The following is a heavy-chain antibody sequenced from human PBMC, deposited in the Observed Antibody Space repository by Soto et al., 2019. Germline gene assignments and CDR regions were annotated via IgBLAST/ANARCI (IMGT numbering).Heavy chain of an antibody. J-gene: IGHJ4*02. CDR3: ARVAVAGQGEFDY. CDR1: GFTFSSYS. D-gene: IGHD6-19*01. Sequence: PGGSLRLSCAASGFTFSSYSMNWVRQAPGKGLEWVSSISSSSYIYYADSVKGRFTISRDNARNSLYLQMNSLRAEDTAVYYCARVAVAGQGEFDYWGQGTLVTVSS. V-gene: IGHV3-21*01. CDR2: ISSSSYI.